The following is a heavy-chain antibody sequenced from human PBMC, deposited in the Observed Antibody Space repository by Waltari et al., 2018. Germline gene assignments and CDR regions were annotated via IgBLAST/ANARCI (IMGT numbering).Heavy chain of an antibody. CDR3: ARGPTIPEIMPVTAGGVYFDP. V-gene: IGHV1-2*02. J-gene: IGHJ4*02. D-gene: IGHD2-21*02. CDR2: MNPYTGDT. Sequence: PGQELEWMGWMNPYTGDTNYAHNCQGRITMTRDASTTAYMELRRLRSDDTAIYYCARGPTIPEIMPVTAGGVYFDPWGQGTLVTVSS.